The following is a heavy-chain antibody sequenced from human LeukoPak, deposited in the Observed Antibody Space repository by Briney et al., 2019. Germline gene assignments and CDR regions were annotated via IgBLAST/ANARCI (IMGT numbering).Heavy chain of an antibody. CDR3: ARTMTTLTTHGKLDF. CDR1: GGTFSSYA. J-gene: IGHJ4*02. D-gene: IGHD4-17*01. Sequence: SVKVSCKASGGTFSSYAISWVRQAPGQGLEWMGGIIPIFGTANYAQKFQGRVTITTDESTSTAYMELSSLRSEDTAVYYCARTMTTLTTHGKLDFWGQGTLVTVSS. V-gene: IGHV1-69*05. CDR2: IIPIFGTA.